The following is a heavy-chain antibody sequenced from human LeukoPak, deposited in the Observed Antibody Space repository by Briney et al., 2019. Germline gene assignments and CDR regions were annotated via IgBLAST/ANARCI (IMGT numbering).Heavy chain of an antibody. V-gene: IGHV1-46*01. Sequence: ASVKVSCKASGYTFTSYYMHWVRQAPGQGLEWMGIINPSGGRTSYAQKFQGRVTMTRDTSTSTVYMELSSLRSDDTAVYYCAILRFLEWLLPPGYAFDIWGQGTMVTVSS. CDR1: GYTFTSYY. J-gene: IGHJ3*02. CDR3: AILRFLEWLLPPGYAFDI. D-gene: IGHD3-3*01. CDR2: INPSGGRT.